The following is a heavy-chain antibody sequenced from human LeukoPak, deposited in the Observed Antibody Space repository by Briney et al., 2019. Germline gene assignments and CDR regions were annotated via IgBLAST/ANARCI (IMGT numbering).Heavy chain of an antibody. J-gene: IGHJ4*02. V-gene: IGHV1-18*01. D-gene: IGHD3-22*01. CDR3: AREKYYYDSSGYHPLDY. CDR2: ISAYNGNT. CDR1: GYTFTSYG. Sequence: ASVKVSCKASGYTFTSYGISWVRQAPGQGLEWMGWISAYNGNTNYAQKLQGRVTMTTDTSTSTAYMELRSLRSDDTAVYYCAREKYYYDSSGYHPLDYWDQGTLVTVSS.